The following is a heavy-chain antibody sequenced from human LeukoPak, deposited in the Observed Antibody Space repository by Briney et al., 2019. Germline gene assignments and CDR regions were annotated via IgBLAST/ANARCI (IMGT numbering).Heavy chain of an antibody. CDR2: INPNSGGT. V-gene: IGHV1-2*02. CDR3: AKDPFDSSSPDYYYYMDV. D-gene: IGHD6-6*01. J-gene: IGHJ6*03. Sequence: GASVKVSCKASGYTFTGYYMHWVRQAPGQGLEWMGWINPNSGGTNYAQKFQGRVTMTRDTSISTAYMELSRLRSDDTAVYYCAKDPFDSSSPDYYYYMDVWGKGTTVTVSS. CDR1: GYTFTGYY.